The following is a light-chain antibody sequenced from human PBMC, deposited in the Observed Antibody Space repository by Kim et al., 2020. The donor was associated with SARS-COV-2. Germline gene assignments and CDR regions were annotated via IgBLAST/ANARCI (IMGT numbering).Light chain of an antibody. CDR2: DDS. J-gene: IGLJ1*01. V-gene: IGLV3-21*04. CDR3: QMWDSRSHHYV. Sequence: SYELTQPPSVSVAPGKTARITCGGDNIGTKNVHWYQQKPGQAPVLVIYDDSDRPSGIPERFSGSNSGNTATLTISRVEAGDEADYYCQMWDSRSHHYVFATGTKVTVL. CDR1: NIGTKN.